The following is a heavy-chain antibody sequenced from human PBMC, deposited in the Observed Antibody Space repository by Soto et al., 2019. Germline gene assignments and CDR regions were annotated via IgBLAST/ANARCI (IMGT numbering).Heavy chain of an antibody. CDR3: ARHGRVVPPAKYYYYGMDV. D-gene: IGHD1-26*01. CDR1: GYSFTSYW. J-gene: IGHJ6*02. CDR2: IDPSDSYT. Sequence: GESLKISCKGSGYSFTSYWISWVRQMPGKGLEWMGRIDPSDSYTNYSPSFQGHVTISADKSISTAYLQWSSLKASDTAMYYCARHGRVVPPAKYYYYGMDVWGQGITVT. V-gene: IGHV5-10-1*01.